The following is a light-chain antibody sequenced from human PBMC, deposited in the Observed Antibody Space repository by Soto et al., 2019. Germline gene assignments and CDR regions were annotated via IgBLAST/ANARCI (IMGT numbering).Light chain of an antibody. V-gene: IGLV1-51*01. CDR2: DSN. J-gene: IGLJ1*01. CDR1: SSNIGKYY. CDR3: GAWDDSLRLYV. Sequence: QSVLTQPPSVSVAPGQTVTISCSGSSSNIGKYYVSWYQQLPGEAPKLLIYDSNKRPSGIPERFSASRSGTSATLGITGLQTGDEADYYCGAWDDSLRLYVFGPGTKVTV.